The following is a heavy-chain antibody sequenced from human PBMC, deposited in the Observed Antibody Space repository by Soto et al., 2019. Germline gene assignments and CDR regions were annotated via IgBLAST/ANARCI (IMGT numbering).Heavy chain of an antibody. J-gene: IGHJ5*02. D-gene: IGHD2-2*01. CDR2: IYYGGTS. CDR1: GSAIIPDD. V-gene: IGHV4-59*08. CDR3: ARLGKYYQSLDP. Sequence: TETVSVTWTGCGSAIIPDDGISIQQPPGKGLEWVGYIYYGGTSNYNPSLKSRVAISVDRSKNQFSLKLTSVTAADTAVYYCARLGKYYQSLDPWGPGTLVTVSS.